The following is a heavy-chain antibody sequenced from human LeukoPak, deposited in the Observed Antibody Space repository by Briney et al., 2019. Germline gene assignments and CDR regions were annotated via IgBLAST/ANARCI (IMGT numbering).Heavy chain of an antibody. CDR3: ARHVPRGRSDFDY. Sequence: GGSLRLSCVASGFTFGGHWMAWVRQAPGKGLEWLANIDEDGEETDYLQSVEGRVTVSRDNARAFLYLQMNCLRAEDTALYYCARHVPRGRSDFDYWGQGAQVTASS. J-gene: IGHJ4*02. CDR1: GFTFGGHW. D-gene: IGHD1-26*01. V-gene: IGHV3-7*01. CDR2: IDEDGEET.